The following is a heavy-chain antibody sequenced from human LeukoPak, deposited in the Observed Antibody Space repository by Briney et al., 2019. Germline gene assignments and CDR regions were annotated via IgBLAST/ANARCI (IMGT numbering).Heavy chain of an antibody. CDR2: INNDGSST. V-gene: IGHV3-74*01. Sequence: GGSLRLSCAASGLTFSKSWMHWVRQAPGKGLVWVSRINNDGSSTTYVGSVKGRFTISRDNAKNMVYLQMNSLRVEDTAIYYCARVYGLGMNEYYQYWGQGTLVTVPS. D-gene: IGHD3-10*01. CDR3: ARVYGLGMNEYYQY. J-gene: IGHJ1*01. CDR1: GLTFSKSW.